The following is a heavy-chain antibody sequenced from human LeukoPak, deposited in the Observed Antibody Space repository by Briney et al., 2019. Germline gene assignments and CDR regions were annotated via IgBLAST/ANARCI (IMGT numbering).Heavy chain of an antibody. Sequence: ASVKVSCKASRGTFSSYTISWVRQAPGQGLEWMGRIIPIFGIANYAQKFQGRATITADKSTSTAYMELSSLRSEDTAVYYCARVPRVPGFGVDYYYYGMDVWGQGTTVTVSS. D-gene: IGHD2-2*01. J-gene: IGHJ6*02. CDR3: ARVPRVPGFGVDYYYYGMDV. V-gene: IGHV1-69*02. CDR2: IIPIFGIA. CDR1: RGTFSSYT.